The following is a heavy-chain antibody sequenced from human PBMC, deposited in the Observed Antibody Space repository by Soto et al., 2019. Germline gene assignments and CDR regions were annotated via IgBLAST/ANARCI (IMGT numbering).Heavy chain of an antibody. V-gene: IGHV2-26*01. CDR1: GFSLSNARMG. CDR3: ARMHTKLSARGWFDP. J-gene: IGHJ5*02. D-gene: IGHD5-18*01. CDR2: IFSNDEK. Sequence: QVTLKESGPVLVKPTETLTLTCTVSGFSLSNARMGVSWIRQPPGKALEWLAHIFSNDEKSYSTSLKSRLTMSKDTTKSQVVLTMTNLDPVDRATYCCARMHTKLSARGWFDPWGQGTPVTVSS.